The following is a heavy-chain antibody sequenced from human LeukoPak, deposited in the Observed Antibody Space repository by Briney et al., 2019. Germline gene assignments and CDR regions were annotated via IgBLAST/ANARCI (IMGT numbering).Heavy chain of an antibody. CDR3: AHTPAHYWGLDY. J-gene: IGHJ4*02. CDR2: IYWNDDK. CDR1: GFSLSTSGVG. V-gene: IGHV2-5*01. D-gene: IGHD7-27*01. Sequence: SGPTLVKPTQTLTLTCTFSGFSLSTSGVGVGWIRQPPGKALEWLALIYWNDDKRYSPSLKSRLTITRDTSKNQVVLTMTNMDPVDTATYYCAHTPAHYWGLDYWGQGSQVTVSS.